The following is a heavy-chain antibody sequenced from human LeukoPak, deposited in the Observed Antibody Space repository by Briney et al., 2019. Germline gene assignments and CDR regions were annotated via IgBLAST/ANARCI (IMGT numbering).Heavy chain of an antibody. Sequence: GASVKVSCKASGYTFTDYFMHWVRQAPGQGLEWMGWINPNSGGTNFAQKFQGRVTMTRDTSISTAYMELSSLTSDDTAVYYCARGRFSGHGADWGQGTLVTVSS. CDR3: ARGRFSGHGAD. J-gene: IGHJ4*02. CDR2: INPNSGGT. V-gene: IGHV1-2*02. D-gene: IGHD5-12*01. CDR1: GYTFTDYF.